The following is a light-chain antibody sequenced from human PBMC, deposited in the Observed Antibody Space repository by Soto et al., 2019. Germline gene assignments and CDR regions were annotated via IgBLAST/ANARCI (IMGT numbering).Light chain of an antibody. CDR1: QDISDV. J-gene: IGKJ1*01. V-gene: IGKV1-5*03. CDR2: KAS. CDR3: QHYNSYSEA. Sequence: DIQMTQSPSALCASMGDRVTITCQASQDISDVLNWYQQQTGKAPKILIYKASTLKSGVPSRFRGSGSGTECTLTISSLQPDDFATYYCQHYNSYSEAFGQGTKVDIK.